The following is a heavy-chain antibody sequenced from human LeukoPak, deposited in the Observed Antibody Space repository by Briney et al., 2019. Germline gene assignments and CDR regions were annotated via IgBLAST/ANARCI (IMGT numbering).Heavy chain of an antibody. CDR3: AKVDSYNSGWLDY. D-gene: IGHD6-19*01. CDR1: GFTFSSYA. J-gene: IGHJ4*02. V-gene: IGHV3-7*04. Sequence: GGSLRLSCAASGFTFSSYAMSWVRQAPGKGLEWVANINQDGSEKYYVDSVKGRFTISRDNAKNSLYLQMSSLRAEDTAIYYCAKVDSYNSGWLDYWGQGTLVTVSS. CDR2: INQDGSEK.